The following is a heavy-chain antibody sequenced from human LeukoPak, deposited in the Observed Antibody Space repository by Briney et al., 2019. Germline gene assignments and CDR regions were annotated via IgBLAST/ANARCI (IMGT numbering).Heavy chain of an antibody. CDR2: TSGDGGHK. V-gene: IGHV3-23*01. J-gene: IGHJ3*02. Sequence: GGSLRLSCASSGFTFSTYSMAWIRQAPGMGLEWVSATSGDGGHKVYADSVKGRFTISRDNSKNTLYLQMNSLRAEDTAVYYCAREGGAHGGRAFDIWGQGTMVTVSS. D-gene: IGHD3-10*01. CDR3: AREGGAHGGRAFDI. CDR1: GFTFSTYS.